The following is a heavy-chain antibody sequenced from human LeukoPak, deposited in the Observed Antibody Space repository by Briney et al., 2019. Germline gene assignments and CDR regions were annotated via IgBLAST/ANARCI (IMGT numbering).Heavy chain of an antibody. CDR2: LSGSGGST. CDR3: AKAYSWSLEGKIDY. CDR1: GFIFNKHA. J-gene: IGHJ4*02. D-gene: IGHD5-18*01. Sequence: GGSLRLSCAASGFIFNKHAMSWVRQAPGKGLEWVSGLSGSGGSTYYADSVKGRFTISRDNSKNTLYLQMNSLRAEDTAVYYCAKAYSWSLEGKIDYWGQGTLVTVSS. V-gene: IGHV3-23*01.